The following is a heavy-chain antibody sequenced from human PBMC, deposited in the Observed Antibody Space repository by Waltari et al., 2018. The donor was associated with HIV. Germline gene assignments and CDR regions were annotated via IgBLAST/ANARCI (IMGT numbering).Heavy chain of an antibody. CDR1: RFPSSRYD. Sequence: QVPWVESGGGVLQLKRSLKLSASRPRFPSSRYDMHWGSQEPGKGLEWVAVISYDGSNKYYADSVKGRFTISRDNSKNTLYLQMTSLRAEDTAVYYCARDQSMTRAFDIWGQGTMVTVSS. CDR3: ARDQSMTRAFDI. V-gene: IGHV3-30*01. D-gene: IGHD3-22*01. CDR2: ISYDGSNK. J-gene: IGHJ3*02.